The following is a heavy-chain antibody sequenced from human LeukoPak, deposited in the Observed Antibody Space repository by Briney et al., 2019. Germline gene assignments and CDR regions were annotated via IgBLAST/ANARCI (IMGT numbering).Heavy chain of an antibody. CDR3: ARSGSWCSGGSCHGGNWFDP. J-gene: IGHJ5*02. CDR2: ISYSGST. D-gene: IGHD2-15*01. V-gene: IGHV4-39*01. Sequence: KASETLSLTCTVSGGSTSSIGYYWGWIRQPPGKGLEWIGSISYSGSTYYNPSLKSRVTISVDTSKNQFSVKLSSVTAADTAVYYCARSGSWCSGGSCHGGNWFDPWGHGALVTVSS. CDR1: GGSTSSIGYY.